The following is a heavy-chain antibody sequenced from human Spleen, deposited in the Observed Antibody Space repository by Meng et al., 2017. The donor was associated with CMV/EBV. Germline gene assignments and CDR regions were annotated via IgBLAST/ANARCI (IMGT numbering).Heavy chain of an antibody. V-gene: IGHV3-23*01. CDR1: GFTVSSYA. CDR2: ISGSGGGT. D-gene: IGHD5-18*01. J-gene: IGHJ5*02. CDR3: AKDLGTAMVSPNWFDP. Sequence: GGSLRLSCAASGFTVSSYAMSWVRQAPGKGLEWVSAISGSGGGTYYADSVKGRFTISRDNSKNTLYLQMNSLRAEDTAVYYCAKDLGTAMVSPNWFDPWGQGTLVTVSS.